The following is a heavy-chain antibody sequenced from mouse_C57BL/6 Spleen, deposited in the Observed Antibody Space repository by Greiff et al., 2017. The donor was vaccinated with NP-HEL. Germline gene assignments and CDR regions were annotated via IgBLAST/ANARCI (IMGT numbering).Heavy chain of an antibody. CDR1: GFSITSGYY. CDR2: ISYDGSN. CDR3: ARDSELDY. J-gene: IGHJ2*01. V-gene: IGHV3-6*01. Sequence: EVKLQESGPGLVKPSQSLSLTCSVTGFSITSGYYWNWIRQFPGKKLEWMGYISYDGSNNYNPSLKNRISITRDTSKNQFFLKLNSVTTEDTATYYCARDSELDYWGQGTTLTVSS.